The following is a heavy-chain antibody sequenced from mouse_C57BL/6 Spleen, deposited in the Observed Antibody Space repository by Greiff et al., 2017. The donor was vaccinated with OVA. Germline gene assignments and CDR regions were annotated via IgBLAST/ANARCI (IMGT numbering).Heavy chain of an antibody. CDR1: GFTFSDYG. CDR3: AREISDCYGSSWYFDV. J-gene: IGHJ1*03. Sequence: EVKLMESGGGLVKPGGSLKLSCAASGFTFSDYGMHWVRQAPEKGLEWVAYISSGSSTIYYEDTVKGRFPIYRDNAKNTLFLQMTSLRTEDTAMYYCAREISDCYGSSWYFDVWGTGTTVTVSS. V-gene: IGHV5-17*01. CDR2: ISSGSSTI. D-gene: IGHD1-1*01.